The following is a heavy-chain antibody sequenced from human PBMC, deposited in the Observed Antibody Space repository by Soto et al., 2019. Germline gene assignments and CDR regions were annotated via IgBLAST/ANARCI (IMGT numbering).Heavy chain of an antibody. V-gene: IGHV3-11*01. CDR3: ARGGGNFDY. CDR1: GFTLSDYY. J-gene: IGHJ4*02. Sequence: QVQLVESGGGLVKPGGSLRLSCAASGFTLSDYYMNWIRQTPGKGLEWLSHIGGSGGAIYYADSVKGRFTISRDSSKNSRFLQMNSLRAEDTAVYYCARGGGNFDYWGRGTLVTVSS. CDR2: IGGSGGAI.